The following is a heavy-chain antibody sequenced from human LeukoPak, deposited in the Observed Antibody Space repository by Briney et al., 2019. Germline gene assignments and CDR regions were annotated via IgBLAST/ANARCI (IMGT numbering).Heavy chain of an antibody. V-gene: IGHV3-23*01. CDR3: ARIRRGYCHDC. Sequence: GGYLRLSCASSGFTFSNYAMSWVRQAQGQGLDWVSTFSSIGGNTYYADSVQGRFTSSRDNSKNTLYLQMTSLRAEDTAVYYWARIRRGYCHDCWGQGTLVSVSS. D-gene: IGHD3-3*01. CDR2: FSSIGGNT. J-gene: IGHJ4*02. CDR1: GFTFSNYA.